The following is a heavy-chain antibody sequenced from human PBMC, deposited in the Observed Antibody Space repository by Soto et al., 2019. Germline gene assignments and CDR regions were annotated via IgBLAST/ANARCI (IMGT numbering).Heavy chain of an antibody. Sequence: QVQLQQWGAGLLKPSETLSLTCAVYGGSFSGYYWSWIRQPPGKGLEWIGEINHRGSTNYNPSLKSRVTISVDTSKNQFSLKLSSVTAADTAVYYCARGEEMATIAFDYWGQGTLVTVSS. CDR1: GGSFSGYY. CDR3: ARGEEMATIAFDY. D-gene: IGHD5-12*01. J-gene: IGHJ4*02. CDR2: INHRGST. V-gene: IGHV4-34*01.